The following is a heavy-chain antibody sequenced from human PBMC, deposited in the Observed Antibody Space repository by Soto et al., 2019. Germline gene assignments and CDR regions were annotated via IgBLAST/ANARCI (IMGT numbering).Heavy chain of an antibody. J-gene: IGHJ3*02. CDR1: GFTVSSNY. D-gene: IGHD3-3*01. CDR2: IYSGGST. Sequence: EVQLVESGGGLVQPGGSLRLSCAASGFTVSSNYMSWVRQAPGKGLEWVSVIYSGGSTYYADSVKDRFTISRDNSKNTLYLQMNSLRAEDKAVYYCARDCRPPTYDFDIWGQGTMVTVSS. CDR3: ARDCRPPTYDFDI. V-gene: IGHV3-66*01.